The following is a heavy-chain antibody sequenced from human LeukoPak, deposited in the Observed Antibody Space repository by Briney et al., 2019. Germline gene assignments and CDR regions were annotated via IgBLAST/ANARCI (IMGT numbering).Heavy chain of an antibody. J-gene: IGHJ4*02. V-gene: IGHV1-18*01. D-gene: IGHD2-2*01. CDR3: ARDIHCSSTSCFDLDY. CDR2: ISAYNGNT. CDR1: GYTFTSYG. Sequence: ASVKVSCKASGYTFTSYGISWVRQAPGQGLEWMGWISAYNGNTNYAQKHQGRVTMTTDTSTSTAYMELRSLRSDDTAVYYCARDIHCSSTSCFDLDYWGQGTLVTVSS.